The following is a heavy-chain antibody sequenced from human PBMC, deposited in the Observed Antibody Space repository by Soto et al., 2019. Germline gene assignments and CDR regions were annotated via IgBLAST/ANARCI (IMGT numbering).Heavy chain of an antibody. CDR3: AKLRYDFWSGYLPLYYYYYYGMDV. D-gene: IGHD3-3*01. Sequence: GGSLSLSCAASGFTFSNAWMSWVRQAPGKGLEWVSAISGSGGSTYYADSVKGRFTISRDNSKNTLYLQMNSLRAEDTAVYYCAKLRYDFWSGYLPLYYYYYYGMDVWGQGTTVTVSS. J-gene: IGHJ6*02. V-gene: IGHV3-23*01. CDR2: ISGSGGST. CDR1: GFTFSNAW.